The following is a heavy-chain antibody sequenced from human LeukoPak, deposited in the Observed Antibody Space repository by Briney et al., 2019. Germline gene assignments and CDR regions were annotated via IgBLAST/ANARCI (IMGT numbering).Heavy chain of an antibody. CDR3: AIGGVAAAAFGGAFRI. CDR2: INHSGST. CDR1: GGSFSGYY. V-gene: IGHV4-34*01. D-gene: IGHD6-13*01. Sequence: SETLSLTCAVYGGSFSGYYWSWIRQPPGKGLEWIGEINHSGSTNYNPSLKSRVTMSVDKSRNQFSLNLRSVTAADTAVYFCAIGGVAAAAFGGAFRIWGQGTVVTVSS. J-gene: IGHJ3*02.